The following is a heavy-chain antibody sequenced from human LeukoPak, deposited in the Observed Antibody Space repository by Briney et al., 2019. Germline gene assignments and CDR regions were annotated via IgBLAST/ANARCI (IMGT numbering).Heavy chain of an antibody. Sequence: PSETLSLTCAVSGGSISSNNWWSWVRQAPGKGLEWVSVIYSGGSTYYADSVKGRFTISRDNSKNTLYLQMNSLRAEDTAVYYCAKVAPYGYYFDYWGQGTLVTVSS. D-gene: IGHD3-10*01. CDR1: GGSISSNN. V-gene: IGHV3-53*01. CDR2: IYSGGST. CDR3: AKVAPYGYYFDY. J-gene: IGHJ4*02.